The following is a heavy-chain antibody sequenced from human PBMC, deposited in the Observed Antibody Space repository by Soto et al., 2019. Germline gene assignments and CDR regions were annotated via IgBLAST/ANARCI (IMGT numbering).Heavy chain of an antibody. CDR1: GGTMNNLD. J-gene: IGHJ4*02. Sequence: TVFGGTMNNLDWRWIRQPPGKGLEWIGYIYYTGSTNYNPSLKSRVTMSVDTSKNQCSLNLTSLTAAYTAIDCFPGANSVSEYWGQGTLVTGSS. D-gene: IGHD7-27*01. V-gene: IGHV4-59*11. CDR2: IYYTGST. CDR3: PGANSVSEY.